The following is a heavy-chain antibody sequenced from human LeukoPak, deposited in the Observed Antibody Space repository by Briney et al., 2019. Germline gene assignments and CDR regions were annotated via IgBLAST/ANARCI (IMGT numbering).Heavy chain of an antibody. CDR2: INQDGGTK. V-gene: IGHV3-7*01. J-gene: IGHJ3*02. CDR3: ARDPGWSSFDI. D-gene: IGHD2-15*01. CDR1: GFSFTSYW. Sequence: GGSLRLSCVAPGFSFTSYWMSWGRQAPGKGLEFVANINQDGGTKNYVDSVKGRFTISRDNAENSLYLQMSSLRAEDTALYYCARDPGWSSFDIWGQGIMVTVSS.